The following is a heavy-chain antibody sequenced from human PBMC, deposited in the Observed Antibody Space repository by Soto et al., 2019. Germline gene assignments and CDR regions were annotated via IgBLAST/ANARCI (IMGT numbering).Heavy chain of an antibody. Sequence: SETLSLTCTVSGGSISSGGYYWSWIRQHPGKGLEWIGYIYYSGSTYYNPSLKSRVTISVDTSKNQFSLKLSSVTAADTAVYYCARDRALGVVPAAMPSGYCYYMDVWGKGTTVTVSS. CDR1: GGSISSGGYY. CDR3: ARDRALGVVPAAMPSGYCYYMDV. D-gene: IGHD2-2*01. V-gene: IGHV4-31*03. J-gene: IGHJ6*03. CDR2: IYYSGST.